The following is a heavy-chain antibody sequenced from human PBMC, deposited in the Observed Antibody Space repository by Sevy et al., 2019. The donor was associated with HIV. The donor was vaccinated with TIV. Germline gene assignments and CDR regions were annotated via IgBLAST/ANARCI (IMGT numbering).Heavy chain of an antibody. CDR1: GGSLSGYY. CDR3: ARGQWEHPY. J-gene: IGHJ4*02. V-gene: IGHV4-34*01. D-gene: IGHD1-26*01. Sequence: SETLSLTCAVYGGSLSGYYWSWIRHTPGKRLEWIGDIIPSGDTNYNPSLKSRVTISIDTSKNQFSLKLNSVTAADTAMYFCARGQWEHPYWGQGSLVTVSS. CDR2: IIPSGDT.